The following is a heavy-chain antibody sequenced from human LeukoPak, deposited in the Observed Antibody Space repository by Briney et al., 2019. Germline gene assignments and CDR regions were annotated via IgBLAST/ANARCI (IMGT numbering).Heavy chain of an antibody. V-gene: IGHV4-34*01. CDR2: INHSGST. J-gene: IGHJ4*02. CDR3: ASGGFDY. CDR1: GGSFSGYY. Sequence: SETLSLTCAVYGGSFSGYYWSWIRQPPGKGLEWIGEINHSGSTNYNPSLKSRVTISVDTSKNQFSLKLSSVTAADTAVYYCASGGFDYWGQGTLVTVSS.